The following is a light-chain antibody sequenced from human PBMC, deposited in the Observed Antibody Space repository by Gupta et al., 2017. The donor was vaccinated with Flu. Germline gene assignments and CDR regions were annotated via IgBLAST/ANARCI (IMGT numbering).Light chain of an antibody. CDR2: LGS. CDR1: QSLLHSNGYNY. V-gene: IGKV2-28*01. CDR3: RQALQTPAT. J-gene: IGKJ2*01. Sequence: VTPGEPASISCRASQSLLHSNGYNYLDWYLQKPGQSPQLLIYLGSNRASGVPDRFSGSGSGTDFTLKISRVEAEDVGVYYCRQALQTPATFGQGTKLDIK.